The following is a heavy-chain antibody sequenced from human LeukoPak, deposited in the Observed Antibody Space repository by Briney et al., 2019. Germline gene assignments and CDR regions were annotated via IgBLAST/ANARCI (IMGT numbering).Heavy chain of an antibody. D-gene: IGHD2-2*01. CDR3: ARHYCSSTSCYPGHGWFDP. CDR1: GYSFTSYC. Sequence: GESLKISCKGSGYSFTSYCIGWVRQMPGKGLVWMGSIYPGDSDTRYNPSFQGQVTISVDKSISPAYLQWSTVKASDTALYYSARHYCSSTSCYPGHGWFDPWGQGTLVTAAS. CDR2: IYPGDSDT. J-gene: IGHJ5*02. V-gene: IGHV5-51*01.